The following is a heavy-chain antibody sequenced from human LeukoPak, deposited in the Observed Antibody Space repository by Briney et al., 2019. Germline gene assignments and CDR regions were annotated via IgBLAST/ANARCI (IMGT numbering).Heavy chain of an antibody. CDR2: INPDGSDP. CDR1: GFTFRTSW. J-gene: IGHJ4*02. Sequence: GGCLRLSCAASGFTFRTSWIHWVRQAPGRGLEWISRINPDGSDPVYADSLKGRLTISRDNARNTVDLQMNSVRADDTAVYYCVRGSSDWKGMDIWGQGTLVTVSS. D-gene: IGHD6-19*01. V-gene: IGHV3-74*01. CDR3: VRGSSDWKGMDI.